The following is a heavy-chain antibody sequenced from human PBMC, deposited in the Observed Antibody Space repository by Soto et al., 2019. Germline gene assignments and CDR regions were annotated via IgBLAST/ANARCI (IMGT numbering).Heavy chain of an antibody. J-gene: IGHJ6*02. CDR1: GGSVSSYY. CDR3: ARVYDDGPGRLYSYGMDV. D-gene: IGHD3-10*01. Sequence: SEALSLTCTVSGGSVSSYYWSWIRQPPGKGLEWIGYIYYSGSTNDNPSLKSRVTISVDTSKNQVSLKLSSVTAADTAVYYCARVYDDGPGRLYSYGMDVWGQGTTVTVAS. V-gene: IGHV4-59*02. CDR2: IYYSGST.